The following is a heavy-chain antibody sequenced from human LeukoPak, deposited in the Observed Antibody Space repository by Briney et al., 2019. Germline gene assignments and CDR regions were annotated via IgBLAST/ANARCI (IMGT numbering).Heavy chain of an antibody. Sequence: GGSLRLSCAASGFTFSMYWMHWVRQAPGKGLVCVSRIKSDGSTNYADSVKCRVTISRDNAKNTVSLQMNSLRPEDTGVYYCTRAPSEIGGYYPEYFRHWGQGTLVTVSS. CDR2: IKSDGST. CDR1: GFTFSMYW. V-gene: IGHV3-74*01. J-gene: IGHJ1*01. D-gene: IGHD3-22*01. CDR3: TRAPSEIGGYYPEYFRH.